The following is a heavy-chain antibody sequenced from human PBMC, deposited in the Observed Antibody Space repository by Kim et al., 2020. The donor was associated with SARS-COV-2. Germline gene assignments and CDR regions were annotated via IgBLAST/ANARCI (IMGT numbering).Heavy chain of an antibody. CDR3: ARERVGSFDY. CDR1: GFTFSSYA. CDR2: ISYDGSNK. Sequence: GGSLRLSCAASGFTFSSYAMHCVRQAPGKGLEWVAVISYDGSNKYYADSVKGRFTISRDNSKNTLYLQMNSLRAEDTAVYYCARERVGSFDYWGQGTLVT. V-gene: IGHV3-30*04. D-gene: IGHD1-26*01. J-gene: IGHJ4*02.